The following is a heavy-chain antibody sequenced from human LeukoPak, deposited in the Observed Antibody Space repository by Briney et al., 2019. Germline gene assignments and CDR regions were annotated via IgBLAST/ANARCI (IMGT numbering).Heavy chain of an antibody. CDR1: GGSISSGSYY. Sequence: SETLSLTCTVSGGSISSGSYYWSWIRQPAGKGLEWIGHIYTSGSTNYNPSLKSRVTISVDTSKNQFSLKLSSVTAADTAVYYCARDKGIVGTTGEAFDIWGQGTMVTVSS. D-gene: IGHD1-26*01. CDR3: ARDKGIVGTTGEAFDI. CDR2: IYTSGST. J-gene: IGHJ3*02. V-gene: IGHV4-61*09.